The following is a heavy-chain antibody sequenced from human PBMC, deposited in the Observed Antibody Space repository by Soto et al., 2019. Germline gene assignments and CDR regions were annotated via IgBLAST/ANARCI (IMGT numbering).Heavy chain of an antibody. D-gene: IGHD3-16*01. Sequence: EVQLVEAGGGLVQPGRSLRLSCVGSGFTVDDYAMHWVRQAAGKGLEWVSGISWDSDTIEYADSVQGRFTISRDNAQTSLYLQMNSLRLEDTALYFCAKDMTPNYSETYAYAAFDKWGLGTMITVSS. CDR3: AKDMTPNYSETYAYAAFDK. CDR2: ISWDSDTI. CDR1: GFTVDDYA. V-gene: IGHV3-9*01. J-gene: IGHJ3*02.